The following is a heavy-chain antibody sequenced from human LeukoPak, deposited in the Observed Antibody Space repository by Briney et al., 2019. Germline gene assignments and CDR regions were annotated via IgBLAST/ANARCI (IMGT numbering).Heavy chain of an antibody. Sequence: ASVKVSCKASGYTFTSYDINWVRQATGQGLEWMGWMNPNSGNTGYAQKFQGRVTMTRDMSTSTVYMELSSLRSEDTAVYYCARDGNRGSGSSYFDYWGQGTLVTVSS. D-gene: IGHD3-10*01. CDR3: ARDGNRGSGSSYFDY. CDR2: MNPNSGNT. V-gene: IGHV1-8*02. J-gene: IGHJ4*02. CDR1: GYTFTSYD.